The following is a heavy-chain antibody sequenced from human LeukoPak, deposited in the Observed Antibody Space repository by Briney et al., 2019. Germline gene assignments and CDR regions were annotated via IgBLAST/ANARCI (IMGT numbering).Heavy chain of an antibody. CDR2: IYYSGST. CDR3: AREETRYYYYYGMDV. J-gene: IGHJ6*02. V-gene: IGHV4-61*01. Sequence: SETLSLTCTASGGSVSSGSYYWSWIRQPPGKGLEWIGYIYYSGSTNYNPSLKSRVTISVDTSKNQFSLKLSSVTAADTAVYYCAREETRYYYYYGMDVWGQGTTVTVSS. CDR1: GGSVSSGSYY.